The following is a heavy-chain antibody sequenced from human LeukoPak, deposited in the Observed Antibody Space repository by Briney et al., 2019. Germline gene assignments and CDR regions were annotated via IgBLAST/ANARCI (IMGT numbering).Heavy chain of an antibody. CDR3: ARDRSNWNADIEFDY. D-gene: IGHD1-1*01. CDR2: IYTSGST. Sequence: SETLSLTCTVSGGSISSYYWSWIGQPAGKGLEWIWRIYTSGSTNYSPSLKSRVTMSVDTSKNQFSLKLSSVTAADTAVYYCARDRSNWNADIEFDYWGQGTLVTVSS. CDR1: GGSISSYY. V-gene: IGHV4-4*07. J-gene: IGHJ4*02.